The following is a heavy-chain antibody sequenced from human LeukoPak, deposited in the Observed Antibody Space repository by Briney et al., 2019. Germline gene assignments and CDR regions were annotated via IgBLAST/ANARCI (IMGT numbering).Heavy chain of an antibody. J-gene: IGHJ4*02. CDR1: GYTFTGYY. V-gene: IGHV1-2*02. D-gene: IGHD6-13*01. Sequence: EASVKVSCKASGYTFTGYYMHWVRQAPGQGLEWMGWINPNSGGTNYAQKFQGRVTMTRDASISTAYMELSRLRSDDTAVYYCARDYLKSAAGRSVFSYWGQGTLVTVSS. CDR2: INPNSGGT. CDR3: ARDYLKSAAGRSVFSY.